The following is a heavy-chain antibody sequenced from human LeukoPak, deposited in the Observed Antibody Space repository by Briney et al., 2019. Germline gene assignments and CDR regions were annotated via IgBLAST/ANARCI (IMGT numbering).Heavy chain of an antibody. CDR1: GYNFANFC. J-gene: IGHJ2*01. Sequence: GESLKISCYDSGYNFANFCIGWVRQIPGKGLEWMGIFHPTDSPTLYSPSFQGQVTISVDRSINTAYLQWSSLKASDTAIYYCARLGGDTYYFGSASYPNWYFDLWGRGTLVTGSS. V-gene: IGHV5-51*01. CDR3: ARLGGDTYYFGSASYPNWYFDL. D-gene: IGHD3-10*01. CDR2: FHPTDSPT.